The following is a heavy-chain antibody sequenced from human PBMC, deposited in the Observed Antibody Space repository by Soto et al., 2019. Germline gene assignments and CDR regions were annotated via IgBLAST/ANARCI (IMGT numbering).Heavy chain of an antibody. CDR3: ARRRGYDILTGYYPLGYDY. V-gene: IGHV1-18*01. CDR2: ISAYNGNT. Sequence: QVQLVQSGAEVKKPGASVKVSCKASGYTFTSYGISWVRQAPGQGLEWMGWISAYNGNTNYAQKLQGRVTMTTDTSTSTAYMELRSLRSDDTAVYYCARRRGYDILTGYYPLGYDYWGQGTLVTVSS. J-gene: IGHJ4*02. CDR1: GYTFTSYG. D-gene: IGHD3-9*01.